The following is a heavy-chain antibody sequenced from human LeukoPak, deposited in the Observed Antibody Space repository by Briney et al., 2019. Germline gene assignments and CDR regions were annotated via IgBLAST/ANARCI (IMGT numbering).Heavy chain of an antibody. D-gene: IGHD3-22*01. CDR1: GFTFSSYG. CDR2: IRYDGSNK. Sequence: GGSLRLSCAASGFTFSSYGMHWVRQAPGKGLEWVAFIRYDGSNKYYADSVKGRFTISRDNSKNTLYLQMNSLRAEDTAVYYCAKDKVSGKDYYDSSGYLNGDYWGQGILVTVSS. V-gene: IGHV3-30*02. CDR3: AKDKVSGKDYYDSSGYLNGDY. J-gene: IGHJ4*02.